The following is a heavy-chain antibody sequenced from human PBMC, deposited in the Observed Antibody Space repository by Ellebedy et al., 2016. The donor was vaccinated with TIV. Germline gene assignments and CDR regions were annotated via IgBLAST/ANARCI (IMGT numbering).Heavy chain of an antibody. CDR1: GFTFSSYA. CDR3: AKGAWGTYRTNWFNP. Sequence: GGSLRLSXAASGFTFSSYAMGWVRQAPGKGLEWVSSIDGSGVNTYYADSVTGRFRLSRDDSKNALYLQMNSLRAEDTATYFCAKGAWGTYRTNWFNPWGQGTLVTVSS. CDR2: IDGSGVNT. D-gene: IGHD3-16*02. V-gene: IGHV3-23*01. J-gene: IGHJ5*02.